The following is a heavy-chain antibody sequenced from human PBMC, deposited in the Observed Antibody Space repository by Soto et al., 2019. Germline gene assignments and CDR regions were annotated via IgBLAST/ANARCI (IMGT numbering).Heavy chain of an antibody. Sequence: PGGSLRLSCAASGFTFSSYGMYWVRQAPGKGLEWVAVISYDGSNKYHADSVKGRFTISRDNSKNTLYLQMNSPKAEDTAVYYCAKDIVRYSYGACDYWGQGALVTVSS. CDR3: AKDIVRYSYGACDY. V-gene: IGHV3-30*18. CDR2: ISYDGSNK. J-gene: IGHJ4*02. CDR1: GFTFSSYG. D-gene: IGHD5-18*01.